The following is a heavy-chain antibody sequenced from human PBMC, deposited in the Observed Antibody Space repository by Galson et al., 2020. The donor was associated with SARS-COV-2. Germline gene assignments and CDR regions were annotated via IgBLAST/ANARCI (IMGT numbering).Heavy chain of an antibody. D-gene: IGHD5-18*01. V-gene: IGHV4-39*01. CDR3: ARRGVRYSYDATWNY. J-gene: IGHJ4*02. Sequence: SETLSLTCTVSGGSISSSSYYWGWIRQPPGKGLEWIGSIYYSGSTYYNPSLKSRVTISVDTSKNQFSLKLSSVTAADTAVYYCARRGVRYSYDATWNYGGQGTLVTVSS. CDR2: IYYSGST. CDR1: GGSISSSSYY.